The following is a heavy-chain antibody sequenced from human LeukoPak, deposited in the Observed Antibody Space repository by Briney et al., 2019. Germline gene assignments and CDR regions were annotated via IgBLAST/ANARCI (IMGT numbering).Heavy chain of an antibody. J-gene: IGHJ5*02. CDR3: SRDRSSSWSVCVS. CDR2: IWHDGSTE. D-gene: IGHD6-13*01. Sequence: PGGSLRLSCAASGLAFSRYGMHWVRQAPGKGLEWVAVIWHDGSTEYYADSMKGRFNISRDNSKNTLYLRIYSLRAEDTAVYYCSRDRSSSWSVCVSSGQGTLVTVSS. CDR1: GLAFSRYG. V-gene: IGHV3-33*01.